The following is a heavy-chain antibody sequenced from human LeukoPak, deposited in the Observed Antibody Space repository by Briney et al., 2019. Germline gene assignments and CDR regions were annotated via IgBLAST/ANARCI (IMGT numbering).Heavy chain of an antibody. CDR2: IKQDGSEK. Sequence: PGGSLRISCAASGFTSSSYWMSWVRQAPGKGLEWVANIKQDGSEKYYVDSVKGRFTISRDNAKNSLYLQMNSLRAEVTAVYYCARDRGSSGWYEFDYWGQGTLVTVSS. CDR1: GFTSSSYW. J-gene: IGHJ4*02. V-gene: IGHV3-7*01. CDR3: ARDRGSSGWYEFDY. D-gene: IGHD6-19*01.